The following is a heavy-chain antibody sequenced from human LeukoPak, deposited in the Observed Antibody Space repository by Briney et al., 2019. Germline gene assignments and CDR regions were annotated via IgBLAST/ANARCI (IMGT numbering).Heavy chain of an antibody. CDR3: ARGLLAGEY. V-gene: IGHV4-34*01. CDR1: GGSFSGYY. J-gene: IGHJ4*02. Sequence: SETLSLTCAVYGGSFSGYYWSWIRQPPGKGLEWIGEISHSGSTNYNPSLKSRVTISVDTSKNQFSLKLSSVTAADTAVYYCARGLLAGEYWGQGTLVTVSS. CDR2: ISHSGST. D-gene: IGHD3-16*01.